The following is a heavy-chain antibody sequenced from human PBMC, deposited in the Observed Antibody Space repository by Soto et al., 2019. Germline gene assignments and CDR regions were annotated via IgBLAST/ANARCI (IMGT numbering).Heavy chain of an antibody. Sequence: GGSLRLSCAASGFTFSSYWMSWVRQAPGKGLEWVANIKQDGSEKYYVDSVKGRFTISRDNAKNSLYLQMNSLRAEDTAVYYCTRELPSFQNYYVMDVWGQGTTVTVSS. CDR1: GFTFSSYW. J-gene: IGHJ6*02. CDR2: IKQDGSEK. D-gene: IGHD3-10*01. V-gene: IGHV3-7*01. CDR3: TRELPSFQNYYVMDV.